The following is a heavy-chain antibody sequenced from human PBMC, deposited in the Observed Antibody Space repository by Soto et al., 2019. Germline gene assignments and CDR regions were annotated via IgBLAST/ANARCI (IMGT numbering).Heavy chain of an antibody. CDR1: GFTFSNVW. J-gene: IGHJ4*02. V-gene: IGHV3-15*07. CDR2: IKSKTDGETT. D-gene: IGHD6-19*01. CDR3: TRYKSGSGWY. Sequence: EVQLVESGGGLVKPGGSLRLSCAASGFTFSNVWMNWVRQAPGKGPEWVGRIKSKTDGETTDYAAPVKGRFTISRDDSKNTVNLQMDSLKSEDTGVYYCTRYKSGSGWYWGQGALVTVSS.